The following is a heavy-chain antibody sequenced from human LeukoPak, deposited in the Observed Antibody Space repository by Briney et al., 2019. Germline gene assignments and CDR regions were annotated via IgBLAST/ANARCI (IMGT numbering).Heavy chain of an antibody. CDR3: ARAPRGYSSPSGEDY. D-gene: IGHD6-19*01. Sequence: GGSLRLSCVASGFTFSTYWMNWVRQAPGKGLEWVSSISSSSSYIYHADSVKGRFTISRDNAKNSLYLQMNSLRAEDTAVYYCARAPRGYSSPSGEDYWGQGTLVTVSS. J-gene: IGHJ4*02. CDR2: ISSSSSYI. CDR1: GFTFSTYW. V-gene: IGHV3-21*01.